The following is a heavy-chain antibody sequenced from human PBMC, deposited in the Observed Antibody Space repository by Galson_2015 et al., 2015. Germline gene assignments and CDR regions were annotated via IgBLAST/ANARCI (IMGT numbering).Heavy chain of an antibody. CDR1: GFTFSSYE. Sequence: SLRLSCAASGFTFSSYEMNWVRQAPGKGLEWVSYISSSGSTIYYADSVKGRFTISRDNAKNSLYLQMNSLRAEDTAVYYCARGYGDYSFDYWGQGTLVTASS. CDR2: ISSSGSTI. D-gene: IGHD4-17*01. V-gene: IGHV3-48*03. J-gene: IGHJ4*02. CDR3: ARGYGDYSFDY.